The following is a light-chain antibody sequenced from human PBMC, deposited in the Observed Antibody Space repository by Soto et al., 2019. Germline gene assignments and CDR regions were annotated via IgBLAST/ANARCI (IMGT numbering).Light chain of an antibody. V-gene: IGLV3-21*02. Sequence: SYELTQPPSVSVAPGQTARITCGGKNIGSKSVHWYQQKPGQAPVLVVYDDSDRPSGIPERFSGSNSGNTATLTISRVEAGDEADYYCQVWDSSSDQEVFGTGTKLTVL. J-gene: IGLJ1*01. CDR1: NIGSKS. CDR3: QVWDSSSDQEV. CDR2: DDS.